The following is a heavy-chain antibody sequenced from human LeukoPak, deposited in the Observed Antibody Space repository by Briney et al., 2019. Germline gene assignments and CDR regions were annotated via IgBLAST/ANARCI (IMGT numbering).Heavy chain of an antibody. Sequence: GGSLRLSCAASGFTFSSYGMHWVRQAPGKGLEWVAVISYDGSNKYYADSVKGRFTISRDNSKNTLYLQMSSLRAEDTAVYYCAKGEQWLVEGVDYWGQGTLVTVSS. CDR3: AKGEQWLVEGVDY. CDR2: ISYDGSNK. CDR1: GFTFSSYG. J-gene: IGHJ4*02. V-gene: IGHV3-30*18. D-gene: IGHD6-19*01.